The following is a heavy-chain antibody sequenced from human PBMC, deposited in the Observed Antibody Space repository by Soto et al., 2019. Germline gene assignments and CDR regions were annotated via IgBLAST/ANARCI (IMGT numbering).Heavy chain of an antibody. CDR1: GGSISSGGYY. D-gene: IGHD4-17*01. CDR3: ARDLAGYGGNYPEWYFDL. CDR2: IYYSGST. V-gene: IGHV4-31*03. Sequence: PSETLSLTCTVSGGSISSGGYYWSWIRQHPGKGLEWIGYIYYSGSTYYNPSLKSRVTISVDTSKNQFSLKLSSVTAADTAVYYCARDLAGYGGNYPEWYFDLWGRGTLVTVSS. J-gene: IGHJ2*01.